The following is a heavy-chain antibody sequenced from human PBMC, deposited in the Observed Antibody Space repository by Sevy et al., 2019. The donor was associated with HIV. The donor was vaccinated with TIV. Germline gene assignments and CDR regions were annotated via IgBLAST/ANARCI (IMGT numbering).Heavy chain of an antibody. J-gene: IGHJ4*02. CDR1: GFTFTDYA. Sequence: GGSLRLSCTASGFTFTDYAMNWVRQSPGKGLEWVAFFKRKADGGTLDHAWYVKGRFTMSRDDSKNIDYLQMNDLKTEDTGVYYGTRGKGAKSVFDYWGQGALVTVSS. D-gene: IGHD3-16*01. CDR3: TRGKGAKSVFDY. CDR2: FKRKADGGTL. V-gene: IGHV3-49*04.